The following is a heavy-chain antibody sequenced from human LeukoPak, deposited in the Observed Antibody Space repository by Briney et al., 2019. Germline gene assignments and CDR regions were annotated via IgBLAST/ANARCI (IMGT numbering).Heavy chain of an antibody. CDR1: GFTFSSNW. J-gene: IGHJ4*02. CDR3: VRDGVGAPPFDY. CDR2: IKGDGSST. D-gene: IGHD1-26*01. Sequence: GGSLRLSCAASGFTFSSNWMHWVRQAPGKGLVWVSRIKGDGSSTSYADSVKGRFTISRDNAKNTLFLQMNSLRAEDTAVYYCVRDGVGAPPFDYWGQGALSPSPQ. V-gene: IGHV3-74*01.